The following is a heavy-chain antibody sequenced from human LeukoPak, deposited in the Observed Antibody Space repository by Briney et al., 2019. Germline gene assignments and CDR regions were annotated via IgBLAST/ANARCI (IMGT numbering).Heavy chain of an antibody. Sequence: PLETLSLTCAVSGGPIIASYWSWIRQPPGKGLEWIGYTHYSGTGNYNPSLKSRVTISIDTSKNRFSLRLTSVAAADTAVYYCARVRFYDTTGYSTSYYLDYWGQGALVTVSS. CDR2: THYSGTG. J-gene: IGHJ4*02. V-gene: IGHV4-59*01. CDR1: GGPIIASY. D-gene: IGHD3-22*01. CDR3: ARVRFYDTTGYSTSYYLDY.